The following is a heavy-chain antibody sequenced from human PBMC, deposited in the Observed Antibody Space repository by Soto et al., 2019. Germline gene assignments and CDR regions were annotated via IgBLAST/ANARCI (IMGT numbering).Heavy chain of an antibody. D-gene: IGHD1-26*01. CDR3: ARGRIVGARGFDY. J-gene: IGHJ4*02. Sequence: QVQLQESGPGLVKPSQTLSLTCTVSGGSISSGDYYWSWIRQPPGKGLEWIGYIYYSGSTYYNPSLKSRVTISVATSKSQSSLKLSSVTAADTSVYYCARGRIVGARGFDYWGQGTLVTASS. V-gene: IGHV4-30-4*01. CDR1: GGSISSGDYY. CDR2: IYYSGST.